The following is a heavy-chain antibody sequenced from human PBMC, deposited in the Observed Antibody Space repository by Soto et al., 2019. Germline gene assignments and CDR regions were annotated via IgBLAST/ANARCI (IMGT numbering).Heavy chain of an antibody. V-gene: IGHV5-51*01. CDR3: ARRGIQGYCSGGSCYWRAFDI. CDR2: IYPGDSDT. J-gene: IGHJ3*02. D-gene: IGHD2-15*01. CDR1: GYSFTSYW. Sequence: GESLKISCKGSGYSFTSYWIGWVRQMPAKGLEWMGIIYPGDSDTRYSPSFQGQVTISADKSISTAYLQWSSLKASDTAMYYCARRGIQGYCSGGSCYWRAFDIWGQGTMVTVSS.